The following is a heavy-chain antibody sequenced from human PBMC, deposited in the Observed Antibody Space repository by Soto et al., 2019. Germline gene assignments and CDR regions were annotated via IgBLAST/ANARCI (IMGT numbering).Heavy chain of an antibody. CDR3: ARALGIAAAGTYYGMDV. V-gene: IGHV1-18*01. J-gene: IGHJ6*02. CDR2: ISAYNGNT. CDR1: GYTFTSYG. Sequence: QVQLVQSGAEVKKPGASVKVSCKASGYTFTSYGISWVRQAPGQGLEWMGWISAYNGNTNYAQKLQGRVTMTTDTSRSTGCMGLRRVRSEDTAVYYGARALGIAAAGTYYGMDVWGQGSTVTVAS. D-gene: IGHD6-13*01.